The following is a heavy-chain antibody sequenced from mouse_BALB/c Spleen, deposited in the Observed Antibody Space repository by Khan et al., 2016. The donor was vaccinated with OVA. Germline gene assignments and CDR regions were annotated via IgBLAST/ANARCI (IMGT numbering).Heavy chain of an antibody. J-gene: IGHJ3*01. CDR2: IYPGSGNT. CDR3: ARSGIGSFAY. Sequence: VQLQESGAELARPVASVKLSCKASGYTFTDYYINWVKQRTGQGLEWIGEIYPGSGNTYYNEKFKDKATLTADKSSSTAFMQLNSLTSEDSSVYFCARSGIGSFAYWGQGTLVTVSA. V-gene: IGHV1-77*01. CDR1: GYTFTDYY. D-gene: IGHD2-2*01.